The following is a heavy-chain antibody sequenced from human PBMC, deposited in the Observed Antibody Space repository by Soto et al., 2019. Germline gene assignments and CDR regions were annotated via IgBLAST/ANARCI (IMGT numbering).Heavy chain of an antibody. Sequence: EVQLVESGGGLVKPGGSLRLSCAASGFTFSNAWMNWVRQAPGKGLEWVGRIKSKTDGGTTDYAAPVKGRFTISRADSKNTLYLQMTSLKTEDTAVYYCTTPQFDIVVGPAARYYYYGMDVWGQGTTVTVSS. CDR1: GFTFSNAW. J-gene: IGHJ6*02. CDR2: IKSKTDGGTT. D-gene: IGHD2-2*01. V-gene: IGHV3-15*07. CDR3: TTPQFDIVVGPAARYYYYGMDV.